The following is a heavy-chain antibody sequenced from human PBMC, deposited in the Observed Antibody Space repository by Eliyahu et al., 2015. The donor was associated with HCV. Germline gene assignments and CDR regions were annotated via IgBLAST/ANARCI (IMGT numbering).Heavy chain of an antibody. Sequence: QVQLVQSGAEVKKPGASXKVSCKASGYTFTNYGITWVRQAPGQGPEWMGWISPDNVYTKYSQKFQGRVTMSTDASTTTAYLELTSLRSDDTAIYYCARAYYCGXGTCYSAAFDIWGQGTMVTVSS. V-gene: IGHV1-18*01. CDR1: GYTFTNYG. J-gene: IGHJ3*02. D-gene: IGHD2-21*01. CDR2: ISPDNVYT. CDR3: ARAYYCGXGTCYSAAFDI.